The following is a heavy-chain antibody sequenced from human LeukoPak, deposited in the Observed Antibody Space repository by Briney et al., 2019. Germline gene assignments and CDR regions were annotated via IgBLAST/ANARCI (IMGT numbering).Heavy chain of an antibody. D-gene: IGHD6-13*01. Sequence: SETLSLTCAVSGGSISSGGYSWSWIRQPPGKGLEWIGYIYQNGNTYYNPSLKSRVTISVDRSKNQFSLNLSSVTAADTAVYYCGRGGIAAAASGIDFWGQGTLVAVSS. CDR3: GRGGIAAAASGIDF. CDR2: IYQNGNT. J-gene: IGHJ4*02. CDR1: GGSISSGGYS. V-gene: IGHV4-30-2*01.